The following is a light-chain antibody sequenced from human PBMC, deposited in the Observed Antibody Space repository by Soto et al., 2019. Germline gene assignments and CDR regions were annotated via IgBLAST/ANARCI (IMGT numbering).Light chain of an antibody. J-gene: IGLJ1*01. Sequence: QSVLAQPASVSGSPGQSITISCTGTSSDVGGNKYVSWYQQYPGKVPKLLINKVSNRPSGVSNRFSGSKSGNTASLTISGLLAEDEADYFCTSSTSESLYVFGTGTKVTVL. V-gene: IGLV2-14*01. CDR1: SSDVGGNKY. CDR3: TSSTSESLYV. CDR2: KVS.